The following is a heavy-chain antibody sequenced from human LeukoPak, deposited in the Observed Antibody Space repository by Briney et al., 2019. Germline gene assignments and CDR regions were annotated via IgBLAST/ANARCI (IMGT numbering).Heavy chain of an antibody. CDR1: GLIFSSYW. D-gene: IGHD3-10*01. CDR2: IKKDGSEM. CDR3: AKEEVYYGSGSYYPDFDY. Sequence: GGSLRLSCAASGLIFSSYWMSWVRQAPGKGLEWVANIKKDGSEMYYVDSVKGRFTISRDNSKNTLYLQMNSLRAEDTAVYYCAKEEVYYGSGSYYPDFDYWGQGTLVTVSS. J-gene: IGHJ4*02. V-gene: IGHV3-7*01.